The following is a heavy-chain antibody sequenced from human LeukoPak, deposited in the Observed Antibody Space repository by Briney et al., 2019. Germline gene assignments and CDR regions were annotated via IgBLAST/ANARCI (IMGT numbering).Heavy chain of an antibody. J-gene: IGHJ5*02. D-gene: IGHD6-19*01. CDR2: ISYDGSNK. CDR1: GFTFSSYA. CDR3: ARSPNAGWLNWFDP. V-gene: IGHV3-30-3*01. Sequence: GRSLRLSCAASGFTFSSYAMHWVRQAPGKGLEWVAVISYDGSNKYYADSVKGRFTISRDNSKNTLYLQMNSLGAEDTAVYYCARSPNAGWLNWFDPWGQGTLVTVSS.